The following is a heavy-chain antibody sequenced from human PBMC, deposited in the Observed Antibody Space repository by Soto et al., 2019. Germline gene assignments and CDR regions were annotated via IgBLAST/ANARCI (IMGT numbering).Heavy chain of an antibody. V-gene: IGHV3-7*03. D-gene: IGHD5-18*01. CDR3: VTGYHSDY. Sequence: GGSLRLSCAASGISTSSYWMGWVRQAPGRGLEWVASIKKDGSEKYYMDSLKGRFTISRDNALNPLYLQMNSLRAEDTAVYFCVTGYHSDYWGQGTLVTVSS. CDR1: GISTSSYW. CDR2: IKKDGSEK. J-gene: IGHJ4*02.